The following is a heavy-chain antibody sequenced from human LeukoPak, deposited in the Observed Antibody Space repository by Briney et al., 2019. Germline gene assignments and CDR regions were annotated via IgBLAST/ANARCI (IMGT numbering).Heavy chain of an antibody. CDR3: ARQVLWFGELLYFDY. CDR1: GYTFTGYY. D-gene: IGHD3-10*01. V-gene: IGHV1-2*02. CDR2: INPNSGGT. Sequence: ASVKVSCKASGYTFTGYYMHWVRQAPGQGLEWMGWINPNSGGTNYAQKFQGRVTMTRDTSISTAYMELSRLRSDDTAVYYCARQVLWFGELLYFDYWGQGTLVTVSS. J-gene: IGHJ4*02.